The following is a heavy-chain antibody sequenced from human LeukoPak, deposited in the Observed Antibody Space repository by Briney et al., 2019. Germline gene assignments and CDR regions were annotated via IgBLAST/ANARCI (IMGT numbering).Heavy chain of an antibody. CDR2: ITGSGGGT. CDR1: GFTFSTYA. J-gene: IGHJ5*02. CDR3: ARDPAPPANSVWWNNWFSP. Sequence: GGSLRLSCAASGFTFSTYAMNWVRQAPGKGLEWVSSITGSGGGTYYADSVKGRFTISRDNSKNTLFLQMNSLIAEDSAVYHCARDPAPPANSVWWNNWFSPWGQGTLVTVSS. D-gene: IGHD3-16*01. V-gene: IGHV3-23*01.